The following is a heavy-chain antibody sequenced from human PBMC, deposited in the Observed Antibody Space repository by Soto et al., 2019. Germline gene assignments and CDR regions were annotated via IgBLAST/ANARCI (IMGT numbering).Heavy chain of an antibody. V-gene: IGHV2-26*01. CDR3: ARIFPPEDYYDSRHN. CDR2: IFSNGEK. CDR1: GFSFSNARMG. J-gene: IGHJ4*02. Sequence: QVTLKESGPVLVQPTETLTLTCTVSGFSFSNARMGVSWIRQPPGKALEWLAHIFSNGEKSYSTSLKSRLTISKDTSTGQVVLTMTNMDPVDTATYYCARIFPPEDYYDSRHNWGQGTLVTVSS. D-gene: IGHD3-22*01.